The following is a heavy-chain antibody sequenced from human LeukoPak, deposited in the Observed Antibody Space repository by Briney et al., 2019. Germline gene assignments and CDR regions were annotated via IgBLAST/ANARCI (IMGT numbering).Heavy chain of an antibody. CDR3: ARAVSALTVYYFDY. CDR1: GASISSYY. D-gene: IGHD3-9*01. J-gene: IGHJ4*02. Sequence: SETLSLTCTVSGASISSYYWNWIRQPPGKGLEWIGYIDYSGSTNYNPSPKSRVTISVDTSKNQLSLKLSSVTAADTAVYYCARAVSALTVYYFDYWGQGTLAPVSS. CDR2: IDYSGST. V-gene: IGHV4-59*01.